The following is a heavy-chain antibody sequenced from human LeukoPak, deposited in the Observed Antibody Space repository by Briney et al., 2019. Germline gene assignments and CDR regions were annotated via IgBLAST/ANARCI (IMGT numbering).Heavy chain of an antibody. J-gene: IGHJ6*02. Sequence: QPGGSLRLSCAASGFTFSSYAMSWVRQAPGKGLEWVSAISGSGGSTYYADSVKGRFTISRDNSKNTLYLQMNSLRAEDTAVYYCAKDNFQEWLRFSYYYYGMDVWGQGTTVTVSS. CDR1: GFTFSSYA. D-gene: IGHD5-12*01. CDR3: AKDNFQEWLRFSYYYYGMDV. V-gene: IGHV3-23*01. CDR2: ISGSGGST.